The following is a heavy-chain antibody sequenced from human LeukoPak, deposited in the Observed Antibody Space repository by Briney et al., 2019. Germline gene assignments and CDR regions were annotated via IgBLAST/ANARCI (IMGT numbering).Heavy chain of an antibody. CDR3: ARDGWSEMGTILREVVSDY. V-gene: IGHV1-46*01. CDR2: INPSGGST. D-gene: IGHD5-24*01. Sequence: ASVKVSCKASGYTFTSYYMHWVRQAPGQGLEWMGIINPSGGSTSYAQKFQGRVTMTRDASTSTLYMELSSLRPEDTAVYYCARDGWSEMGTILREVVSDYWGQGTLVTVSS. CDR1: GYTFTSYY. J-gene: IGHJ4*02.